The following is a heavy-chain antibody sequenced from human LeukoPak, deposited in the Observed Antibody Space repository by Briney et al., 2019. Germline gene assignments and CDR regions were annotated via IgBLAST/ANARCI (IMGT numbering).Heavy chain of an antibody. CDR1: GGSFSGYY. J-gene: IGHJ6*02. Sequence: PSETLSLTCAVYGGSFSGYYWSWIRQPPGKGLEWIGEINHSGSTNSNPSLKSRVTISVDTSKNQCSLKLSSVTAADTAVYYCARKVPVNCSGGSCTYYYYGMDVWGQGTAVTVSS. CDR3: ARKVPVNCSGGSCTYYYYGMDV. D-gene: IGHD2-15*01. CDR2: INHSGST. V-gene: IGHV4-34*01.